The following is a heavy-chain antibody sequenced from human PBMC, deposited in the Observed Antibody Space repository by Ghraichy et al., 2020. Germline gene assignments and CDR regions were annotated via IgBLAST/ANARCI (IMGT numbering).Heavy chain of an antibody. CDR1: GGSISSYY. J-gene: IGHJ6*03. D-gene: IGHD2-15*01. Sequence: SETLSLTCTVSGGSISSYYWSWIRQPPGKGLEWIGYIYYSGSTNYNPSLKSRVTISVDTSKNQFSLKLSSVTAADTAVYYCARGGDIVVVVADYYYYMDVWGKGTTVTVSS. CDR3: ARGGDIVVVVADYYYYMDV. V-gene: IGHV4-59*01. CDR2: IYYSGST.